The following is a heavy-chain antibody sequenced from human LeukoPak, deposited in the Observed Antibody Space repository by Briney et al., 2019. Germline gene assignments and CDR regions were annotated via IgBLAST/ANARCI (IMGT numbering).Heavy chain of an antibody. CDR3: AKAPDRLYYYGAFDY. J-gene: IGHJ4*02. D-gene: IGHD3-10*01. CDR2: ISGSGGST. Sequence: PGGSLRLSCAASGFTFSSYAMSWVRQAPGKGLEWVSAISGSGGSTYYADSVKGRFTISRDNSKNTLYLQMNSLRAEDTAVYYCAKAPDRLYYYGAFDYWGQGTLVTVSS. V-gene: IGHV3-23*01. CDR1: GFTFSSYA.